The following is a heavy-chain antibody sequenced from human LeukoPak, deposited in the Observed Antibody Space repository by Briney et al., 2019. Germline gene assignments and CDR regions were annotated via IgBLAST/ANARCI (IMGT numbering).Heavy chain of an antibody. CDR1: GSSFTSYW. CDR2: IYPGDSDT. J-gene: IGHJ5*02. D-gene: IGHD3-9*01. CDR3: ARLPDYDILTGYYLTRFDP. Sequence: GESLLISCQASGSSFTSYWIGWVRQLPGKGLDWMGIIYPGDSDTRYSPSFQGQVTISADKSISTAYLQWSSLKASDTAMYYCARLPDYDILTGYYLTRFDPWGQGTLVSVSS. V-gene: IGHV5-51*01.